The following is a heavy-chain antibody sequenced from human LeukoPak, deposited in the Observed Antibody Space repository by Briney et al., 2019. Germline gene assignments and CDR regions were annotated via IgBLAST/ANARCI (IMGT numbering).Heavy chain of an antibody. J-gene: IGHJ5*02. CDR1: GFTFSSYA. V-gene: IGHV3-23*01. CDR2: ISGSGDGT. CDR3: AKEPSYCANGVCYSRVFDR. D-gene: IGHD2-8*01. Sequence: GGSLRLSCAASGFTFSSYAMSWVRQAPGKGLEWVSAISGSGDGTYYADSVKGRFTISRDNSKNTLYLQMSGLRAEDTAVYYCAKEPSYCANGVCYSRVFDRWGQGTLVTVSS.